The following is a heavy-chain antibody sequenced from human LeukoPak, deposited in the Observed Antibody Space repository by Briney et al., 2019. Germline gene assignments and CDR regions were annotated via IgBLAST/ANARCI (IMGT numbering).Heavy chain of an antibody. CDR1: GFTFSSYG. J-gene: IGHJ4*02. Sequence: GGSLRLSCAASGFTFSSYGMHWVRQAPGKGLEWVAFIRYDGSNKYYADADSVKGRFTISRDNSKNTLYLQMNSLRAEDTAVYYCAKVRFGVTARYYFDYWGQGTLVTVSS. CDR2: IRYDGSNK. D-gene: IGHD3-10*01. V-gene: IGHV3-30*02. CDR3: AKVRFGVTARYYFDY.